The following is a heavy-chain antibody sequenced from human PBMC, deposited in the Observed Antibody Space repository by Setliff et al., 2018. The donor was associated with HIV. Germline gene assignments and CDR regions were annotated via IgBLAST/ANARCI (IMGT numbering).Heavy chain of an antibody. CDR2: INHRGST. CDR3: ARESPSSSWFYFDF. CDR1: GGSFSDYY. D-gene: IGHD6-13*01. V-gene: IGHV4-34*01. Sequence: SETLSLTCAVYGGSFSDYYWTWIRQSPGKGLEWIGEINHRGSTNYNPSLKSRVTVSVDTSKNQFSLRLGAVTAADTAVYYCARESPSSSWFYFDFWGQGTLVTVSS. J-gene: IGHJ4*02.